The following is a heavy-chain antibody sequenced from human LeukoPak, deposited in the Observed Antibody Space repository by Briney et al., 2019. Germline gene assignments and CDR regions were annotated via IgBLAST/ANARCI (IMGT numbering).Heavy chain of an antibody. Sequence: PSETLSLTCAVYGGSFSGYYWSWIRQPPGKGLEWIGEINHSGSTNYNPFLKSRVTISVDTSKNQFSLKLSSVTAADTAVYYCARLDGIAAVFDYWGQGTLVTVSS. V-gene: IGHV4-34*01. CDR1: GGSFSGYY. CDR3: ARLDGIAAVFDY. J-gene: IGHJ4*02. CDR2: INHSGST. D-gene: IGHD6-13*01.